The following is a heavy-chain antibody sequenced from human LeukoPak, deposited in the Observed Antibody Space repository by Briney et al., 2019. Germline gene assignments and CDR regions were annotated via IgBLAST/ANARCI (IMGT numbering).Heavy chain of an antibody. CDR1: GYTFTSYG. D-gene: IGHD2-2*01. Sequence: ASVKVSCKASGYTFTSYGISWVRQAPGQGLEWMGWISAYNGNTNYAQKFQGRVTITADKSTSTAYMELSSLRSEDTAVYYCARDIVVVPAAQIYYYYYGMDVWGQGTTVTVSS. V-gene: IGHV1-18*01. CDR2: ISAYNGNT. J-gene: IGHJ6*02. CDR3: ARDIVVVPAAQIYYYYYGMDV.